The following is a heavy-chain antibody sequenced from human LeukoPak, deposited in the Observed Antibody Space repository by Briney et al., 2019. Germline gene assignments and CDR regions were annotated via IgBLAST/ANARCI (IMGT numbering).Heavy chain of an antibody. D-gene: IGHD3-3*01. V-gene: IGHV4-4*07. CDR3: ARATYYDFWSGYYYMDV. CDR2: IYTSGST. CDR1: GGSISSYY. J-gene: IGHJ6*03. Sequence: SETLSLTCTVSGGSISSYYWSWIRQPAGKGLEWIGRIYTSGSTNYNPSLKSRVTMSVDTSKNQFSLKLSSVTAADTAMYYCARATYYDFWSGYYYMDVWGKGTTVTVSS.